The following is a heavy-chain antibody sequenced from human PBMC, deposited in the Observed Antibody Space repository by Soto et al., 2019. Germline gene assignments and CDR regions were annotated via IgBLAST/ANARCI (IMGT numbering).Heavy chain of an antibody. Sequence: EVQLVESGGGLIQPGGSLRLSCAVSGFTVSNNYMSWVRQAPGKGLEGVSVIYSGGYTAYGDSVKGRFTISRDNSKNTPLLQMKCLRAHATAGVLRATTPGGGGYWGQGTLVTVSS. CDR2: IYSGGYT. V-gene: IGHV3-53*01. CDR3: ATTPGGGGY. CDR1: GFTVSNNY. J-gene: IGHJ4*02. D-gene: IGHD2-15*01.